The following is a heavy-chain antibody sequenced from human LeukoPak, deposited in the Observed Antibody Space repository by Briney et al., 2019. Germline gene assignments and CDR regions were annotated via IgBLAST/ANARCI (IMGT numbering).Heavy chain of an antibody. J-gene: IGHJ5*01. D-gene: IGHD2-8*02. V-gene: IGHV3-7*01. Sequence: PGGSLRLSCAASGFTFSSYWMSWVRQAPGKGLEWVANIKQDGSEKYYVDSVKGRFTISRDNVDNVVYLQMNSLGAEDTVVYYCARVAVSGPTGWFDSWGRGTLVVVSS. CDR3: ARVAVSGPTGWFDS. CDR2: IKQDGSEK. CDR1: GFTFSSYW.